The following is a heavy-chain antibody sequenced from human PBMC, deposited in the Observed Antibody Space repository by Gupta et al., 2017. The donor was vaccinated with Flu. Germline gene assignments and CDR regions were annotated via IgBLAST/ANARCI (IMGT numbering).Heavy chain of an antibody. CDR2: IKSKTNRGTA. CDR3: TTENPLVYDYVWGSYRTVDY. J-gene: IGHJ4*02. V-gene: IGHV3-15*01. D-gene: IGHD3-16*02. Sequence: RQAPGKGLEWVGRIKSKTNRGTADYAAPVKGRFTISRDDSKNMLYLQMNSLKTEDTAVYYCTTENPLVYDYVWGSYRTVDYWGQGTLVTVSA.